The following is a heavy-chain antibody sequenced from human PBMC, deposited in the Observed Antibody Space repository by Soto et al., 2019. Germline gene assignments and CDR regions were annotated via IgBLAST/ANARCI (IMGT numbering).Heavy chain of an antibody. J-gene: IGHJ4*02. CDR1: GGSIIRSRYY. Sequence: PSETLCLSYTVSGGSIIRSRYYVGLIRQPPGKGLEWIGSIYYSGSTYYNPSLKSRVTISVDTSKNQFSLKLSSVTAADTAVYYCARQSVAGTSLLDYWGQGSLVTVS. V-gene: IGHV4-39*01. D-gene: IGHD6-19*01. CDR2: IYYSGST. CDR3: ARQSVAGTSLLDY.